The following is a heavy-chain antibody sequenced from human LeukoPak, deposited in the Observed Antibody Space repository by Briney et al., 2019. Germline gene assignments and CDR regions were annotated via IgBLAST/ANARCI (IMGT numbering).Heavy chain of an antibody. V-gene: IGHV4-31*03. D-gene: IGHD1-26*01. CDR1: GGSISSGGYY. CDR3: ARGLAAGGAFDI. J-gene: IGHJ3*02. CDR2: IYYSGST. Sequence: PSQTLSLTCTVSGGSISSGGYYWSWIRQHPGKGLEWIGYIYYSGSTYYNPSLKSRVTISVDTSKNQFSLKLSSVTAADTAVYYCARGLAAGGAFDIWGQGTMVTVSS.